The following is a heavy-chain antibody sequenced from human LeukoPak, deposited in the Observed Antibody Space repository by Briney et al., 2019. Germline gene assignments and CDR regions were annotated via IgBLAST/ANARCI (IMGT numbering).Heavy chain of an antibody. Sequence: ASVKVSCKASAYTFTSYDINWVRQATGRGLEWMGWMNPNSGNTSYSHKFQGRVTMTRDTSISTAYMELSSLRSEDTAVYYCARGQSGYDYYYYYYMDVWGKGTTVTVSS. V-gene: IGHV1-8*01. D-gene: IGHD5-12*01. CDR1: AYTFTSYD. CDR3: ARGQSGYDYYYYYYMDV. J-gene: IGHJ6*03. CDR2: MNPNSGNT.